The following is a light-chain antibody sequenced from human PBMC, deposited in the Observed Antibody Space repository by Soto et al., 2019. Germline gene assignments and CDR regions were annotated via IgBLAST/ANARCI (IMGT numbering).Light chain of an antibody. V-gene: IGLV1-40*01. Sequence: QAVVTQPPSVSGAPGQIVTISCTGSSSNIGAGSDVHWYQQSPGRVPKLLVYGNKHRPSGVPDRFSASKSGTSASLAITGLQADDEADYYCQSYDNNLRGMLFGGGTKLTVL. CDR2: GNK. J-gene: IGLJ2*01. CDR3: QSYDNNLRGML. CDR1: SSNIGAGSD.